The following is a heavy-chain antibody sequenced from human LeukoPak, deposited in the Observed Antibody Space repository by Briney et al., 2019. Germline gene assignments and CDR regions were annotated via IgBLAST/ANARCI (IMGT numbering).Heavy chain of an antibody. CDR1: GFTFSHAW. D-gene: IGHD4-17*01. J-gene: IGHJ4*02. Sequence: GGSLKLSCAASGFTFSHAWMSWVRQAPGKGLEWVGRIKSKDDGGTTDYAAPGKGTFTISRDDSKNTLYLQMNSLKTEDTAVYYCTTDLGLPETGPVYGDYVVYWGQGTLVTVSS. CDR2: IKSKDDGGTT. CDR3: TTDLGLPETGPVYGDYVVY. V-gene: IGHV3-15*01.